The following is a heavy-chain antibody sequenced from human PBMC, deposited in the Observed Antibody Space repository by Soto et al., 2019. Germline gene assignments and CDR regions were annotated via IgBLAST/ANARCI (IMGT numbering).Heavy chain of an antibody. V-gene: IGHV3-9*01. CDR2: LGWNSGSI. J-gene: IGHJ6*02. D-gene: IGHD1-26*01. CDR3: AKARRVIVGAPDYYYGMDV. CDR1: GFTFDDYA. Sequence: EVQLVESGGGLVQPGRSLRLSCAASGFTFDDYAMHWVRQAPGKGLEWVSGLGWNSGSIGYADSVKGRFTISRDNAKNSLYLQMNSLRAEDTALYYCAKARRVIVGAPDYYYGMDVWGQGTTVTVSS.